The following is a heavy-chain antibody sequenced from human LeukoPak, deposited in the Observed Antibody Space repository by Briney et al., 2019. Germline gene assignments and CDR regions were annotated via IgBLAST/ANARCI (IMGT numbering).Heavy chain of an antibody. CDR1: GGSISSSSYY. D-gene: IGHD3-3*01. CDR2: IYYSGST. V-gene: IGHV4-39*01. Sequence: SETLSLTCTVSGGSISSSSYYWGWIRQPPGKGLEWIGSIYYSGSTYYNPSLKSRVTISVDTSKNQFSLKLSSVTAADTAVYYCARLKIRDGAYYYDFWSGYHYFFNWWGQGSLVTV. J-gene: IGHJ4*02. CDR3: ARLKIRDGAYYYDFWSGYHYFFNW.